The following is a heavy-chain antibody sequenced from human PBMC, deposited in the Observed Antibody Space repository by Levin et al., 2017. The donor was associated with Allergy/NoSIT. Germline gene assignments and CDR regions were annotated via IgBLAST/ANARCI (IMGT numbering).Heavy chain of an antibody. CDR1: GFTFSSYT. V-gene: IGHV3-23*01. J-gene: IGHJ3*02. CDR2: MRYSGDTT. Sequence: GGSLRLSCAASGFTFSSYTMTWVRQAPGKGLEWVSTMRYSGDTTYYADSVKGRFTISRDSSKDTLFLQMNSLRADDTAVYYCAKGLSSGSPYRAFDMWGQGTLVTVSS. CDR3: AKGLSSGSPYRAFDM. D-gene: IGHD2-15*01.